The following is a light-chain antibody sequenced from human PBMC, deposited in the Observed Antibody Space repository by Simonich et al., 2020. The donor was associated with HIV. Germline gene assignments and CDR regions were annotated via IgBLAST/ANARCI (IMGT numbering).Light chain of an antibody. V-gene: IGLV1-40*01. J-gene: IGLJ3*02. CDR3: QSYDSSLRV. Sequence: QSVLTQPPSVSGAPGQRVTISCTGSSSNIGAGYDVHWYQQLPGTAPKLLIYADYNRPSGVPDRFSGSKSGTSASLAITGLQAEDEADYYCQSYDSSLRVFGGGTKLTVL. CDR1: SSNIGAGYD. CDR2: ADY.